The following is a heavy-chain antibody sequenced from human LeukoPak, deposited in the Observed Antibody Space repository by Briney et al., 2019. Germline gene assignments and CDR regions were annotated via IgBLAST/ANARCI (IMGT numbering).Heavy chain of an antibody. CDR2: IYTSGST. J-gene: IGHJ6*03. CDR1: GGSISSYY. CDR3: ARPKRDCYYYYMDV. Sequence: SETLSLTCTVSGGSISSYYWSWIRQPPGKGLEGIGYIYTSGSTNYNPSLRSRVTISVDTSKNQFSLKLSSVTAADTAVYYCARPKRDCYYYYMDVWGKGTTVTVSS. V-gene: IGHV4-4*09.